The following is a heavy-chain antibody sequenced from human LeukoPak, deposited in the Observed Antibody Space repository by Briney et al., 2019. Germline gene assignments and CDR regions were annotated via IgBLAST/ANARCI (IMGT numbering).Heavy chain of an antibody. V-gene: IGHV3-48*03. D-gene: IGHD6-13*01. CDR3: ARSSIAAVPLDY. J-gene: IGHJ4*02. CDR1: GFTFSSYE. CDR2: ISSSGSTI. Sequence: GGSLRLSCAASGFTFSSYEMNWVRQAPGKGLEWVPYISSSGSTIYYADSVKGRFTISRDNAKNSLHLQMNSLRAEDTAVYYCARSSIAAVPLDYWGQGTLVTVSS.